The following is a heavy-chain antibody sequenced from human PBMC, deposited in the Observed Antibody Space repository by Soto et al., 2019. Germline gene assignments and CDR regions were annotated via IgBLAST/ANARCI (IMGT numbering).Heavy chain of an antibody. Sequence: GGSLRLSCAASGFMFNYYGMHWVRQAPGKGLEWVALISYDGSNEYYADSVKGRFTISRDKSKNTLDLQMNSLRAEDTAVYYISKARLQPRVVVTASTPVGQTAPPPHPDYWGQGTLVTVSS. J-gene: IGHJ4*02. CDR1: GFMFNYYG. CDR3: SKARLQPRVVVTASTPVGQTAPPPHPDY. V-gene: IGHV3-30*18. D-gene: IGHD2-2*01. CDR2: ISYDGSNE.